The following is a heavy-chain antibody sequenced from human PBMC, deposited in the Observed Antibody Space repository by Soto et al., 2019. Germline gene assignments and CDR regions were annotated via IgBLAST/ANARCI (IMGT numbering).Heavy chain of an antibody. J-gene: IGHJ6*02. CDR1: GFTFSAFG. CDR2: IWYDGSNK. CDR3: ARDGLDHYYYGMDV. Sequence: QVQLVESGGGVVQPGRSLRLSCAASGFTFSAFGMHWVRQAPGKGLEWVAVIWYDGSNKYYADSVKGRFTISRDNSKNTLYLQMNSLRAEDTAVYYCARDGLDHYYYGMDVWGQGTTVTVSS. D-gene: IGHD4-17*01. V-gene: IGHV3-30*19.